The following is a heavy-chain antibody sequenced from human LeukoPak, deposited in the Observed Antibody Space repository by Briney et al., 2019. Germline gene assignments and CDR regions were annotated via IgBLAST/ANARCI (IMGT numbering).Heavy chain of an antibody. Sequence: GGSLRLSCAASGFTFSSYEMNWVRQAQGKGLEWVSYISSSVSTIYYADSVKGRFTISRDNAKNSLYLQMNSLRAEDTAVYYCASSPLYDFWSGYSLDYWGQGTLVTVSS. CDR3: ASSPLYDFWSGYSLDY. CDR2: ISSSVSTI. J-gene: IGHJ4*02. CDR1: GFTFSSYE. D-gene: IGHD3-3*01. V-gene: IGHV3-48*03.